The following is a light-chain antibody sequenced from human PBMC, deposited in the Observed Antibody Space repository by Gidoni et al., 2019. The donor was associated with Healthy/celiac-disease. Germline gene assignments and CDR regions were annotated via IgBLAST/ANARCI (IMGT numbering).Light chain of an antibody. Sequence: IVLTQSPGTLSLSPGERATLSCRASQSVSSSSLAWYQQKPGQAPRLLIYGASSRATGIPDRFSGSGSGTDFTLTISRLEPEDFAVYYCQQYGRLWTFXQXTKVEIK. CDR3: QQYGRLWT. CDR2: GAS. J-gene: IGKJ1*01. CDR1: QSVSSSS. V-gene: IGKV3-20*01.